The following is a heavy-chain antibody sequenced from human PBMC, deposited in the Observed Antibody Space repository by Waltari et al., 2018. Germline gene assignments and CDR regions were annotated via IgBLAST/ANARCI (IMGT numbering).Heavy chain of an antibody. J-gene: IGHJ5*02. V-gene: IGHV4-39*01. CDR3: ARHWKRSGYRFDP. CDR1: GGSISSGGYY. CDR2: IYYSGST. D-gene: IGHD5-12*01. Sequence: QLRLQESGPGLVKPSETLSLTCTVSGGSISSGGYYWGWIRQSPGKGLEGIGSIYYSGSTYYNPTLESRVTISGDTSKNEFSLKLSSVTAADTAVYYCARHWKRSGYRFDPWGQGTLVTVSS.